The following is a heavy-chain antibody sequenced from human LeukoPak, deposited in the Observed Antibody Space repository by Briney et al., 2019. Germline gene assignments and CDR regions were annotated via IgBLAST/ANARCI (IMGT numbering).Heavy chain of an antibody. J-gene: IGHJ6*02. V-gene: IGHV4-4*02. CDR2: IYHSGST. CDR3: ARDWSIAVAGTAYYYGMDV. D-gene: IGHD6-19*01. Sequence: SETLSLTYAVSGGSISSSNWWSWVRQPPGKGLEWIGEIYHSGSTNYNPSLKSRVTISVDKSKNQFSLKLSSVTAADTAVYYCARDWSIAVAGTAYYYGMDVWGQGTTATVSS. CDR1: GGSISSSNW.